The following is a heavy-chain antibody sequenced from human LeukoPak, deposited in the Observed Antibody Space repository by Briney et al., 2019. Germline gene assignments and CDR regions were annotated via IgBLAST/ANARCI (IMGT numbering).Heavy chain of an antibody. V-gene: IGHV4-39*07. CDR3: ARDQATIFGVVKTDAFDI. J-gene: IGHJ3*02. CDR1: GGSISTSNYY. CDR2: MYYSGST. Sequence: SETLSLTCTVSGGSISTSNYYWGWIRQPPGKRLEWIGNMYYSGSTYYNPSLKSRVTISVDTSKNQFSLKLSSVTAADTAVYYCARDQATIFGVVKTDAFDIWGQGTMVTVSS. D-gene: IGHD3-3*01.